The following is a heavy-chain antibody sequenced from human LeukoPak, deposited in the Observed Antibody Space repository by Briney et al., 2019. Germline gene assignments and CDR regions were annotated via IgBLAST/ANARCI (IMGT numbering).Heavy chain of an antibody. CDR3: ARDVWGIGAADGVKNYHYCYMDV. CDR2: IYYSET. J-gene: IGHJ6*03. V-gene: IGHV4-59*01. D-gene: IGHD6-13*01. CDR1: GASISSYY. Sequence: SETLSLTCSVSGASISSYYWSWIRQSPGKGLEWIGNIYYSETNYNPSLKSRVIISADTSKNQFSLRLTSVTAADTAVYYCARDVWGIGAADGVKNYHYCYMDVWSKGTTVTVSS.